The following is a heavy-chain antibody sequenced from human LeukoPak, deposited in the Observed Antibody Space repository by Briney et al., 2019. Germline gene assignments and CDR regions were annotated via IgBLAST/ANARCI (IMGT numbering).Heavy chain of an antibody. D-gene: IGHD3-10*02. CDR1: GYTFTGYY. J-gene: IGHJ4*02. V-gene: IGHV1-2*06. CDR3: ARAPRMLGSYDY. CDR2: INPNSGGT. Sequence: ASVKVSCKASGYTFTGYYMHWVRQAPGQGLEWMGRINPNSGGTNYAQKFQGRVTMTRDTSISTAYMELSRLRSDDTAVYYCARAPRMLGSYDYWGQGTLVTVSS.